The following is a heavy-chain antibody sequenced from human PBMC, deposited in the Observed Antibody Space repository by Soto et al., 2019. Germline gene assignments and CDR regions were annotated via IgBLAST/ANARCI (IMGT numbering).Heavy chain of an antibody. J-gene: IGHJ6*02. D-gene: IGHD1-1*01. CDR2: SNPSGGRT. V-gene: IGHV1-46*01. CDR3: AREHVQYSGMDV. Sequence: RPPVKVSCKASGNSFTSYHMHWVRQAPGQGPEWMGVSNPSGGRTTYAQKFQGRVTMTRDTSTSTVYMELSSLKSEDTAVYYCAREHVQYSGMDVWGQGTTVTVSS. CDR1: GNSFTSYH.